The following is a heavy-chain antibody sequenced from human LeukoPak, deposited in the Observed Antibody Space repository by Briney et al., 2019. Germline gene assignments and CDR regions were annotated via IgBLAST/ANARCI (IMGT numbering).Heavy chain of an antibody. CDR2: ISAYNGNT. Sequence: ASVKVSFKASGYTFTSYGITWVRQAPGQGLEWMGWISAYNGNTNYAHKLQGRVTMTTDTSTSTAYMGMRSLRSDDTAVYYCARNSFYYDSGGRLYQFDYWGQGTLVTVSS. V-gene: IGHV1-18*01. CDR1: GYTFTSYG. D-gene: IGHD3-22*01. CDR3: ARNSFYYDSGGRLYQFDY. J-gene: IGHJ4*02.